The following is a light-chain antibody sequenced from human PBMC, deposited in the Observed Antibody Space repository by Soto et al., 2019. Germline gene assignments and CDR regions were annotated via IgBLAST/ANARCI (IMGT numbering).Light chain of an antibody. CDR1: QDISNY. J-gene: IGKJ1*01. CDR2: DAS. V-gene: IGKV1-33*01. CDR3: QQSYSTFWT. Sequence: DIQMTQSPSSLSASVGDRVTITCQASQDISNYLNWYQQKPGKAPKLLIYDASNLETGVPSRFSGSGSGTDFTFTISSLQPEDFATYYCQQSYSTFWTFGQGTKVEIK.